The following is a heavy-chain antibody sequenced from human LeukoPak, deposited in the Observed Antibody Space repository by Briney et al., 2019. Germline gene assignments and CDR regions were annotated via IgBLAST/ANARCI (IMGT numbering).Heavy chain of an antibody. CDR3: AKDYADIVVVPAAIDY. CDR1: GFIFSSYG. Sequence: PGGSLRLSCAASGFIFSSYGMHWVRQAPGKGLEWVAFIRYDGRNKYSADSVKGRFTISKDNSKNTLYLQMNSLRAEDTAVYYCAKDYADIVVVPAAIDYWGQGTLVTVSS. CDR2: IRYDGRNK. V-gene: IGHV3-30*02. J-gene: IGHJ4*02. D-gene: IGHD2-2*01.